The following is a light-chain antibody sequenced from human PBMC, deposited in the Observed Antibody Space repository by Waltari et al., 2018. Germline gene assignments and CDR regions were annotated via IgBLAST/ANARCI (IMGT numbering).Light chain of an antibody. CDR2: DVS. Sequence: QSALTQPRPVSGSPGQSVPISCTGTSRAAGGYHSVSWYQQHPGKAPKLGIYDVSTRPSGVPDRFSGSKSGNTASLTISGLQAEDEADYYCCSFAGSVVFGGGTKLTVL. V-gene: IGLV2-11*01. CDR1: SRAAGGYHS. J-gene: IGLJ2*01. CDR3: CSFAGSVV.